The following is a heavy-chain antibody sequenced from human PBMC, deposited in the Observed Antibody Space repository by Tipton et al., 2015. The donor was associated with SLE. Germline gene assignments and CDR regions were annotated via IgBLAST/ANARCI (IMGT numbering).Heavy chain of an antibody. CDR2: VNPISGNS. CDR1: GYNFSDFD. CDR3: ASRVAVAGSFDY. D-gene: IGHD6-19*01. V-gene: IGHV1-8*02. J-gene: IGHJ4*02. Sequence: QLVQSGPEVKKPGASVRVSCKASGYNFSDFDIHWVRQTTGQGLEWMGWVNPISGNSGHAQQFQGRVTMSMNTSLTTAYMELRSLTSEDTAVYYCASRVAVAGSFDYWGQGTLVTVSS.